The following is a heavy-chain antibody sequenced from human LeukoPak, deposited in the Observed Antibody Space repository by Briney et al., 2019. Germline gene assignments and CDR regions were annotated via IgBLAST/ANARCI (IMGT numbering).Heavy chain of an antibody. J-gene: IGHJ4*02. Sequence: SETLSLTCTVSDGSISSYFWSWIRQPPGKGLEWVGYVYNTRSTNSHPSLKSRVAISIDTSTNQVSLKLNSVTAADTAVYYCARGVAATPYCFDYWGQGSLVTVAS. CDR3: ARGVAATPYCFDY. D-gene: IGHD2-15*01. CDR1: DGSISSYF. V-gene: IGHV4-59*01. CDR2: VYNTRST.